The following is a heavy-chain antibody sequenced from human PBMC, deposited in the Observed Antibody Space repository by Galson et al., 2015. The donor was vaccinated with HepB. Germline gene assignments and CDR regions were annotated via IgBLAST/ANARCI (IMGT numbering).Heavy chain of an antibody. V-gene: IGHV3-53*01. CDR3: ARVRGRSGYGRVGSFDH. J-gene: IGHJ4*02. CDR1: GFTVSSNY. D-gene: IGHD5-12*01. CDR2: IYSGVSA. Sequence: SLRLSCAASGFTVSSNYMTWVRQAPGKGLECVSVIYSGVSAYHADSVKGRFTISSDNSTNTAYLQMNSLRAEDTAVYYCARVRGRSGYGRVGSFDHWGQGTLVTVSS.